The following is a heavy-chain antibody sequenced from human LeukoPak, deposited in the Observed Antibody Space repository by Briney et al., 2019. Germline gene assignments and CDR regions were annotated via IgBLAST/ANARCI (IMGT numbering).Heavy chain of an antibody. Sequence: ASVKVSCKASGYTFSDYGISWVRQAPGQGLEWLGWINALNGDTNYARKFQDRLTLTTDTSTSTAYMELWSLISDDTAVYYCARETPAYCSGTACYGDYNSFDPWGQGTLVTVPS. V-gene: IGHV1-18*01. CDR2: INALNGDT. CDR3: ARETPAYCSGTACYGDYNSFDP. J-gene: IGHJ5*02. D-gene: IGHD2-2*01. CDR1: GYTFSDYG.